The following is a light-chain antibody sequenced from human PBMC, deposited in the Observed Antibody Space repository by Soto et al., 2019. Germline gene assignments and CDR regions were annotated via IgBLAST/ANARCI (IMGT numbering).Light chain of an antibody. CDR2: EGS. Sequence: QSVLTQPASVSGSPGQSITISCTGTSSDVGSYNLVSWYQQHPGKAPKIMIYEGSKRPSGVSNRFSGSKSGNTASLAVSGLQAEDEADYYCCSYAGSSPDVFGTGTKLNVL. CDR1: SSDVGSYNL. CDR3: CSYAGSSPDV. J-gene: IGLJ1*01. V-gene: IGLV2-23*01.